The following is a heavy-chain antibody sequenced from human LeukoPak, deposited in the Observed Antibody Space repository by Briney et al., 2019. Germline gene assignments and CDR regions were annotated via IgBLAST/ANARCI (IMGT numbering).Heavy chain of an antibody. D-gene: IGHD3-3*01. CDR1: GYTFTSYA. Sequence: ASVKVPCKASGYTFTSYAMHWVRQAPGQRLEWMGWINAGNGNTKYSQEFQGRVAITRDTSASTAYMELSSLRSEDMAGYYCARARNVRFLEWLSPFDPWGQGTLVTVSS. CDR3: ARARNVRFLEWLSPFDP. J-gene: IGHJ5*02. V-gene: IGHV1-3*03. CDR2: INAGNGNT.